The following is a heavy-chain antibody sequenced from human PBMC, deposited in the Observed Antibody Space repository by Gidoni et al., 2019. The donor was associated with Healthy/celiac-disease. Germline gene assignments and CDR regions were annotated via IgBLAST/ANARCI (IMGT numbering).Heavy chain of an antibody. V-gene: IGHV3-23*01. CDR1: GFSFRSYA. D-gene: IGHD6-6*01. CDR3: AKGMGYSSSSVFDY. CDR2: ISGSGGST. J-gene: IGHJ4*02. Sequence: EVQLLESGGGLVQPGRSLRLSCAASGFSFRSYAMSWVRQAPGKGLEWVSAISGSGGSTYYADSVKGRFTISRDNSKNTLYLQMNSLRAEDTAVYYCAKGMGYSSSSVFDYWGQGTLVTVSS.